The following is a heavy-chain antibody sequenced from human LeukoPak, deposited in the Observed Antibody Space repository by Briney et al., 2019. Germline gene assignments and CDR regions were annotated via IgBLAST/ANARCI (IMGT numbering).Heavy chain of an antibody. Sequence: PGGSLRPSCAASGFTFSSYAMTWVRQAPGKGLEWVLSISSDAVNTYYAGSVKGRFTISRDNSKNTLYLQMNSLRAEDTALYYCAKTRYGGSGNPYFFDYWGQGTLVTVSS. CDR3: AKTRYGGSGNPYFFDY. V-gene: IGHV3-23*01. D-gene: IGHD3-10*01. J-gene: IGHJ4*02. CDR2: ISSDAVNT. CDR1: GFTFSSYA.